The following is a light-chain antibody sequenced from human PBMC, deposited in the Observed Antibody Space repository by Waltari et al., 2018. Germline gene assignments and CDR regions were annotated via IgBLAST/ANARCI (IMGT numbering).Light chain of an antibody. CDR2: ADS. V-gene: IGLV3-9*01. Sequence: SFDLTQPLSVSVSLGQTARITCGGNNMGSQNVHWYLQRPGLAPVLVIYADSNRPSGIPERFSGSNSGNTATLTISRVQADDGADYYCQVWDGSTVVFGGGTKLTVV. CDR3: QVWDGSTVV. CDR1: NMGSQN. J-gene: IGLJ2*01.